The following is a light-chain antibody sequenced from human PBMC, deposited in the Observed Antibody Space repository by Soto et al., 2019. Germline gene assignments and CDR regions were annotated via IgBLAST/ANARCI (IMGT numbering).Light chain of an antibody. CDR2: DNN. Sequence: QSVLTQPPSVSAAPGQKVTISCSGSSSNIGKNYVSWYKQLPGTAPKLLIYDNNERPSGIPDRFSGFKSGTSATLGITGLQTGDEADYYCGTWDSFLSGVVFGGGTKLTVL. V-gene: IGLV1-51*01. J-gene: IGLJ2*01. CDR3: GTWDSFLSGVV. CDR1: SSNIGKNY.